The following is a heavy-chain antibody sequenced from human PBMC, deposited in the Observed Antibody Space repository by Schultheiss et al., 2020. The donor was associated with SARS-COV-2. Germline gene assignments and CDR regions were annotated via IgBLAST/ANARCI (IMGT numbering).Heavy chain of an antibody. V-gene: IGHV3-23*01. D-gene: IGHD6-13*01. CDR3: ARRDGIAAPYYYYYYGMDV. J-gene: IGHJ6*02. Sequence: GGSLRLSCAASGFTFSSYAMSWVRQAPGKGLEWVSAISGSGGSTYYADSVKGRFTISRDNSKNTLYLQMNSLRAEDTAVYYCARRDGIAAPYYYYYYGMDVWGQGTTVTVSS. CDR2: ISGSGGST. CDR1: GFTFSSYA.